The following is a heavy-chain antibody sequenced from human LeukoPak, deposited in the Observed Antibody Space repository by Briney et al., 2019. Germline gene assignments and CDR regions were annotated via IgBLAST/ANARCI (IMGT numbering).Heavy chain of an antibody. J-gene: IGHJ4*02. CDR1: GGTFSSYA. V-gene: IGHV1-2*02. Sequence: GASVKVSCKASGGTFSSYAISWVRQAPGQGLEWMGWINPINGVTKYAQKFQGRVTMTRDTSSSTAYMEVSRLSSDDMAVYFCAREGYSAYELGDYWGQGALVTVSS. CDR2: INPINGVT. CDR3: AREGYSAYELGDY. D-gene: IGHD5-12*01.